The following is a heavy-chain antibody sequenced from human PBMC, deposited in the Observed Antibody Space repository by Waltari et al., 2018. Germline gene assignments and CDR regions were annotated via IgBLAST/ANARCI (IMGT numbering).Heavy chain of an antibody. CDR1: GFNFSSYE. CDR3: AREFRGDTYGSDAFDI. V-gene: IGHV3-48*03. J-gene: IGHJ3*02. Sequence: EVQLVESGGGLVQPGGSLRRACAAAGFNFSSYEMNWVRQAPGMGLEWISDIDSRGSLIYYADSVKGRFTVSRDNAKNSLYLQMNSLRAEDTAVYYCAREFRGDTYGSDAFDIWGQGTMVTVSS. D-gene: IGHD5-18*01. CDR2: IDSRGSLI.